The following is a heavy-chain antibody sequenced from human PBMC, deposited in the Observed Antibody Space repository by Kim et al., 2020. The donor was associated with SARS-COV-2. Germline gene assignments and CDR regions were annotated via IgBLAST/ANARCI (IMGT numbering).Heavy chain of an antibody. CDR3: ARDSGEGGYDFFDY. J-gene: IGHJ4*02. V-gene: IGHV3-7*01. CDR2: IKQDGSEK. D-gene: IGHD5-12*01. Sequence: GGSLRLSCAVSGFTFSSYWMCWVRQAPGKGLECVANIKQDGSEKYYVDSVKGRFTISRDNAKNSLYLQMNRLRAEDTAVYYCARDSGEGGYDFFDYWGQGTLIPVSS. CDR1: GFTFSSYW.